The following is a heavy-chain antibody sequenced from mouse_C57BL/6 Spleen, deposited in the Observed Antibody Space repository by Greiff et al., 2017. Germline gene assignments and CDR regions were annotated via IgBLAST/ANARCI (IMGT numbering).Heavy chain of an antibody. D-gene: IGHD3-2*02. CDR1: GYTFTSYW. V-gene: IGHV1-55*01. CDR2: IYPGSGST. CDR3: ARGGDSSGYDY. J-gene: IGHJ2*01. Sequence: QVQLQQPGAELVKPGASVKMSCKASGYTFTSYWITWVKQRPGQGLEWIGDIYPGSGSTNYNEKLKSKATLTVDTSSSTAYMQLSSLTSEDSAVYYCARGGDSSGYDYWGQGTTLTVSS.